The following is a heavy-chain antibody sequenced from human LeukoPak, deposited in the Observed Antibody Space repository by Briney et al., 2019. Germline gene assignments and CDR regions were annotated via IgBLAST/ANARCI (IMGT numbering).Heavy chain of an antibody. J-gene: IGHJ4*02. CDR2: ISYDGSNK. CDR1: GFTFSSYG. D-gene: IGHD2-15*01. V-gene: IGHV3-30*18. Sequence: GGSLRLSCAASGFTFSSYGMHWVRQAPGKGLEWVAVISYDGSNKYYADSVKVRFTISRDNSKNTLYLQMNSLRAEDTAVYYCAKDEEYCSGGSCYSLFDYWGQGTLVTVSS. CDR3: AKDEEYCSGGSCYSLFDY.